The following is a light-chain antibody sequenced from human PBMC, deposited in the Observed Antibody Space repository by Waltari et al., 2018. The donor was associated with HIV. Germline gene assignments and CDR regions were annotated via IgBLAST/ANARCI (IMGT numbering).Light chain of an antibody. J-gene: IGLJ1*01. CDR1: DPNIGSNP. Sequence: QSVLTQPPSASGPPGQRVVISCSGRDPNIGSNPIKWFQQLPGSAPKVLVYSDDHRPSGVPDRFSGSKSGTSASLAISGVQSEDEADYYCAAWDDSLNAYVFGSGTKVTVL. V-gene: IGLV1-44*01. CDR3: AAWDDSLNAYV. CDR2: SDD.